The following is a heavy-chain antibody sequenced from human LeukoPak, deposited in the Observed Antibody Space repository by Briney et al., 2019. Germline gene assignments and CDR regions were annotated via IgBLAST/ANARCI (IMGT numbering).Heavy chain of an antibody. V-gene: IGHV3-23*01. CDR3: AKDQLRGSSGWYFDY. D-gene: IGHD6-19*01. CDR2: ICGSGGNT. CDR1: GFTFSSYA. Sequence: GGSLRLSCAASGFTFSSYAMSWVRQAPGKGLEWVSAICGSGGNTYYADSVKGRFTISRDNSKNTLYLQMNSLRAEDTAVYYCAKDQLRGSSGWYFDYWGQGTLVTVSS. J-gene: IGHJ4*02.